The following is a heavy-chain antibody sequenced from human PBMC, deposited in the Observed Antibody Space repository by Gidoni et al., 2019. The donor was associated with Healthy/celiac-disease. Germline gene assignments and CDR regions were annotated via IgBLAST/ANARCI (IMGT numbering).Heavy chain of an antibody. CDR3: ARDAYDSSGYYCPFDY. D-gene: IGHD3-22*01. Sequence: QVQLVQSGAEVKKPGASVKVSCKASGYTFTSYYMHWVRQAPGQGLEWMGIINPSGGSTSYEQKFQGRVTMTRDTSTSTVYMELSSLRSEDTAVYYCARDAYDSSGYYCPFDYWGQGTLVTVSS. CDR2: INPSGGST. V-gene: IGHV1-46*01. CDR1: GYTFTSYY. J-gene: IGHJ4*02.